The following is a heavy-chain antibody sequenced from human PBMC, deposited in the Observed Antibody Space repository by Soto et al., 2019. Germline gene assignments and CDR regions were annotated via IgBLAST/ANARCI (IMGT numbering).Heavy chain of an antibody. CDR3: VKADLESSSAGGYNYYGVDV. D-gene: IGHD3-22*01. J-gene: IGHJ6*02. CDR1: GFTFRSYI. Sequence: PGGSLRLSCSGSGFTFRSYIFHWVRQASGKGPEYVSGITRTGGSAFYADSVKGRFTISRDNSKNILELQMSSLRPEDTATYYCVKADLESSSAGGYNYYGVDVWGQGTTVTVSS. V-gene: IGHV3-64D*08. CDR2: ITRTGGSA.